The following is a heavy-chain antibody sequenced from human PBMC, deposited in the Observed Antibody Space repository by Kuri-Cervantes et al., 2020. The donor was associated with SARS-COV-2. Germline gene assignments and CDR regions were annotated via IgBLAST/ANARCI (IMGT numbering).Heavy chain of an antibody. CDR3: ARAYSSSWHPIDY. CDR1: GFTFSTYG. CDR2: IGNDGSNK. Sequence: GESLKISCATSGFTFSTYGMHWVRQAPGKGLEWVTFIGNDGSNKYYADSVKGRITISRDNSKNTLYLQMSSLRAEDMAVYYCARAYSSSWHPIDYWGQGTLVTVSS. D-gene: IGHD6-13*01. J-gene: IGHJ4*02. V-gene: IGHV3-30*02.